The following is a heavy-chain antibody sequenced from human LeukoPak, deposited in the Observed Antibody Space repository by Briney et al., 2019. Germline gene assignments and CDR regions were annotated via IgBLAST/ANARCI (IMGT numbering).Heavy chain of an antibody. CDR1: GFTFSFYS. CDR3: ATQPYDSSGYYPY. J-gene: IGHJ4*02. D-gene: IGHD3-22*01. Sequence: PGGSLRLSCAASGFTFSFYSMNWVRQAPGKGLEWVSSISGSSNYIYYTDSVKGRFTISRDNAKNSLFLQMNSLRAEDTAVYYCATQPYDSSGYYPYWGQGNLVTVSS. V-gene: IGHV3-21*01. CDR2: ISGSSNYI.